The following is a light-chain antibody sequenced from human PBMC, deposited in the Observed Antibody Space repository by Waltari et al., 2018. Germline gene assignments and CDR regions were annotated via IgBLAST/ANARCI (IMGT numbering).Light chain of an antibody. CDR1: QTITDSW. Sequence: CRPSQTITDSWLTWDQQKPGQAPRLRIYGASNRAPGIPDRFSGSGSGTDFTLTISRLEPEDSAVYYCQQYDGSVVTFGGGTKVEIK. V-gene: IGKV3-20*01. CDR2: GAS. CDR3: QQYDGSVVT. J-gene: IGKJ4*01.